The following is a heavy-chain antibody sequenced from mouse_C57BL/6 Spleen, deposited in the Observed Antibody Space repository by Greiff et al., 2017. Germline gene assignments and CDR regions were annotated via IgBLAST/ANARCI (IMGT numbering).Heavy chain of an antibody. Sequence: QVQLKESGAELARPGASVKLSCKASGYTFTSYGISWVKQRTGQGLEWIGEIYPRSGNTYYNEKFKGKATLTADKSSSTAYMELRSLTSEDSAVYFCARSWDSPMDYWGQGTSVTVSS. CDR3: ARSWDSPMDY. D-gene: IGHD4-1*01. V-gene: IGHV1-81*01. CDR1: GYTFTSYG. CDR2: IYPRSGNT. J-gene: IGHJ4*01.